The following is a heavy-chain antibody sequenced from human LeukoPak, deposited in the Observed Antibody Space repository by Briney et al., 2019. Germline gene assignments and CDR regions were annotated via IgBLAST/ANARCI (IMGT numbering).Heavy chain of an antibody. Sequence: PGGSLRLSCAASGFTFSSYGMHWVRQAPGKGLEWVAFIRYDGSNKYYADSVKGRFTISRDNSKNTLYLQMNSLRAEDTAVYYCASPVLGYCTNGVCYRDYWGQGTLVTVSS. CDR3: ASPVLGYCTNGVCYRDY. CDR1: GFTFSSYG. D-gene: IGHD2-8*01. CDR2: IRYDGSNK. J-gene: IGHJ4*02. V-gene: IGHV3-30*02.